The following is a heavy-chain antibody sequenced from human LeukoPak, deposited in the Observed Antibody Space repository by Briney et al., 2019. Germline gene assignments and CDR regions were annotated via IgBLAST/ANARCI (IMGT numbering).Heavy chain of an antibody. CDR1: GASISGYY. CDR3: ARNSWTYSLDY. J-gene: IGHJ4*02. D-gene: IGHD1-26*01. Sequence: PSETLSLTCTVSGASISGYYWTWVRQPADKGLEWIGRLYSDGTTYYNPSLKSRVTMTVDTSTNQFSLKLNSVTAADTAVYYCARNSWTYSLDYWGQGIPVTVSS. CDR2: LYSDGTT. V-gene: IGHV4-4*07.